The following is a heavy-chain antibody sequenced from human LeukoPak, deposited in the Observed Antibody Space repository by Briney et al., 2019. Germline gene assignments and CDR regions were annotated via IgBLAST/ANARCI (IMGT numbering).Heavy chain of an antibody. D-gene: IGHD2-15*01. CDR2: ISGSGGST. J-gene: IGHJ4*02. Sequence: GGSLRLSCAASGFTFGSYAMSWVRQAPGKGLEWVSGISGSGGSTYYADSVKGRFTISRDSSKNSLYLQMNSLRTEDTALYYCAKDEGYCSGGSCYEHFDYWGQGTLVTVSS. V-gene: IGHV3-23*01. CDR3: AKDEGYCSGGSCYEHFDY. CDR1: GFTFGSYA.